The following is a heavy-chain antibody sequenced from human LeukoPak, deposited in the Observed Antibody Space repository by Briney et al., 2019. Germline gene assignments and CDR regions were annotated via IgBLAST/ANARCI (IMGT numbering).Heavy chain of an antibody. V-gene: IGHV1-2*02. CDR1: GYTFAGYY. D-gene: IGHD1-26*01. CDR3: ARHPREVDY. J-gene: IGHJ4*02. Sequence: GASVKVSFKASGYTFAGYYIHWVRQAPGQGLEWMGWINPNSDATNYAQNLQGRVTMTADTSISTAYMELTRLRSDDTAVYYCARHPREVDYWGQGTLVTVSS. CDR2: INPNSDAT.